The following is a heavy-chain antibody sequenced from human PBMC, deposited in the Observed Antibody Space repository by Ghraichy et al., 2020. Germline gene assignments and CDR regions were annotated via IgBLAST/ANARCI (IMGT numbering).Heavy chain of an antibody. CDR1: GGSISSSSYY. J-gene: IGHJ4*02. CDR2: IYYSGTT. D-gene: IGHD2-15*01. Sequence: SETLSLTCTVSGGSISSSSYYWGWIRQPPGKGLEWIGSIYYSGTTYYNPSLKSRVTISVDTSKNQFSLKLSPVTAADTAVYYCARTPTPGYCSGGSCYYLGYWGQGTLVTVSS. V-gene: IGHV4-39*01. CDR3: ARTPTPGYCSGGSCYYLGY.